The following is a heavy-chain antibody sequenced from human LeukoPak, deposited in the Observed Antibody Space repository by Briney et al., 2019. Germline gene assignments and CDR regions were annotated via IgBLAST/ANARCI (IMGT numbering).Heavy chain of an antibody. J-gene: IGHJ4*02. CDR3: ARVPCSSTSCEYYFDY. CDR1: GYNFAHDW. V-gene: IGHV5-51*01. Sequence: GESQKISCKGSGYNFAHDWIGWVRQMPGKGLEWMGIIYPGDSDTRYSPSFQGQVTISADKSISTAYLQWSSLKVSDTAMYYCARVPCSSTSCEYYFDYWGQGTLVTVSS. D-gene: IGHD2-2*01. CDR2: IYPGDSDT.